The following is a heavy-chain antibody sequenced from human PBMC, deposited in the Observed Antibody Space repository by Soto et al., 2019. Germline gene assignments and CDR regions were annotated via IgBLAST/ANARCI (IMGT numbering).Heavy chain of an antibody. CDR3: ARVGIVGAPGHAFDI. CDR1: GGSISSYY. D-gene: IGHD1-26*01. J-gene: IGHJ3*02. Sequence: SETLSLTCTVSGGSISSYYWSWIRQPPGKGLEWIGYIYYSGSTNYNPSLKSRVTISVDTSKNQFSLKLSSVTAADTAVYYCARVGIVGAPGHAFDIWGQGTMVTVSS. V-gene: IGHV4-59*01. CDR2: IYYSGST.